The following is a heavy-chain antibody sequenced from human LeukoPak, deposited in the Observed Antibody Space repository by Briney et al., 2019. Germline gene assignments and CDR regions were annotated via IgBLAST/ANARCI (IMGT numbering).Heavy chain of an antibody. J-gene: IGHJ4*02. Sequence: GGSLRLSCAASGFTFSSYAMHWVRQAPGKGLEWVAVISYDGSNKYYADSVKGRFTISRDNSKNTLYLQMNSLRAEDTAVYYCARDFEWELLDYFDYWGQGTLVTVSS. D-gene: IGHD1-26*01. V-gene: IGHV3-30-3*01. CDR1: GFTFSSYA. CDR3: ARDFEWELLDYFDY. CDR2: ISYDGSNK.